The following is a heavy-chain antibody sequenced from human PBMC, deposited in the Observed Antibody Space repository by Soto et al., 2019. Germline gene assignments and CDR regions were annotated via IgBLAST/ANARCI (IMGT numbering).Heavy chain of an antibody. V-gene: IGHV3-74*01. CDR1: GFTFSSYW. D-gene: IGHD6-19*01. CDR3: ARDFSGGWHGGRFDY. Sequence: GGSLRLSCAASGFTFSSYWMHWVRQAPGKGLVWVSRINSDGSSTSYADSVKGRFTISRDNSKNTLYLQMNSLRAEDTAVYYCARDFSGGWHGGRFDYWGQGTLVTVSS. CDR2: INSDGSST. J-gene: IGHJ4*02.